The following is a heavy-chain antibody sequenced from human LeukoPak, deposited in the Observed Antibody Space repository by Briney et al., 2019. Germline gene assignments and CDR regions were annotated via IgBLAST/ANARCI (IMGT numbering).Heavy chain of an antibody. CDR3: AREGIYCSSTSCYCDY. Sequence: GGSLRLSCAASGFTFSSYSMNWVRPAPGKRLEWVSSISSSTSYIYYADSVKSRFTISRDNAKNSLYLQKNSLRAEHTAVYYCAREGIYCSSTSCYCDYWGQGTLVTVSS. CDR2: ISSSTSYI. J-gene: IGHJ4*02. V-gene: IGHV3-21*01. CDR1: GFTFSSYS. D-gene: IGHD2-2*01.